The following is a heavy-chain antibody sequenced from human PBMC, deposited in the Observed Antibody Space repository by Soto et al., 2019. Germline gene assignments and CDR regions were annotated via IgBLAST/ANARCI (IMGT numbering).Heavy chain of an antibody. D-gene: IGHD7-27*01. CDR1: GGSFSGYY. V-gene: IGHV4-34*01. CDR3: ARRATTGDASYWYFDL. Sequence: SETLSLTCAVYGGSFSGYYWSWIRQPPGKGLEWIGEINHSGSTNYNPSLKSRVTISVDTSKNQFSLKLSSVTAADTAVYYCARRATTGDASYWYFDLWGRGTLVTVSS. J-gene: IGHJ2*01. CDR2: INHSGST.